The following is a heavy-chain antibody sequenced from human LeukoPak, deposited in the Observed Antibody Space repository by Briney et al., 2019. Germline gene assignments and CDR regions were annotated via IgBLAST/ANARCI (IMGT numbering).Heavy chain of an antibody. Sequence: PGGSLTLPCTASRINFGTLWMRCVPQSPGKGRVFLANIKYDGTVKNYLDSVKGRFTISRDNPKNSMYLQMDSLRAEDTAIYYCARDPDSSAFDYWGQGALVTVSS. CDR1: RINFGTLW. D-gene: IGHD2-15*01. J-gene: IGHJ4*02. CDR2: IKYDGTVK. CDR3: ARDPDSSAFDY. V-gene: IGHV3-7*01.